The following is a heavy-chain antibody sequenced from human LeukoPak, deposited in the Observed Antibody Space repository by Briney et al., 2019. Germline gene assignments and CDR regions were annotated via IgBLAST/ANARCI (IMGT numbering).Heavy chain of an antibody. CDR3: ARVFLPGLFDP. V-gene: IGHV4-59*11. J-gene: IGHJ5*02. CDR2: IYYSGST. Sequence: SETLSLTCTVSGGSISSHYWSWIRQPPGKGLEWIGYIYYSGSTNYNPSLKSRVTISVDTSKNQFSLKLSSVTAADTAVYYCARVFLPGLFDPWGQGTLVTVSS. D-gene: IGHD2-2*01. CDR1: GGSISSHY.